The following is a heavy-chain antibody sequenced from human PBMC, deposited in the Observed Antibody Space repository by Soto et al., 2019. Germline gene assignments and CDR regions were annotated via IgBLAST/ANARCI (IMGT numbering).Heavy chain of an antibody. CDR2: IKQDGSEK. J-gene: IGHJ3*02. CDR1: GFTFSSYW. Sequence: GGSLRLSCAASGFTFSSYWMSWVRQAPGKGLNWVANIKQDGSEKYYVDSVKGRFTISRDNAKNSLYLQMNSLRAEDTAVYYFVSNLMFFVVAATRRDAFDIWGQGTMVTVSS. V-gene: IGHV3-7*01. D-gene: IGHD2-15*01. CDR3: VSNLMFFVVAATRRDAFDI.